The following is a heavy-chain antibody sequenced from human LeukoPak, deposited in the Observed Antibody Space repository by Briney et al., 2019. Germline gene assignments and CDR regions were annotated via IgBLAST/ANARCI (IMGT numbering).Heavy chain of an antibody. CDR3: ASRRGSNRPFDY. D-gene: IGHD1-26*01. CDR1: GFTFSTYS. CDR2: ISDDSNYI. J-gene: IGHJ4*02. Sequence: PGGSLRLSCAASGFTFSTYSGNWIRQAPGKGLERVSSISDDSNYIFYADSVKGRFTISRDNAKNSLYLQMNSLTADGSAVYYCASRRGSNRPFDYWGQGTLVTVSS. V-gene: IGHV3-21*01.